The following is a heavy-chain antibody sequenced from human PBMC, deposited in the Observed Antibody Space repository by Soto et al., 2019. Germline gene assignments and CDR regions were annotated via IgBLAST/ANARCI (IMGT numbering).Heavy chain of an antibody. CDR2: IYPGDSDT. Sequence: PGESLKISCKGSGYSFTSYWIGWVRQMPGKGLEWMGIIYPGDSDTRYSPSFQGQVTISADKSISTAYLQWSSLKASDTAMYYCARLTLYGDYTPGILDYWGQGTLVTVSS. CDR3: ARLTLYGDYTPGILDY. V-gene: IGHV5-51*01. CDR1: GYSFTSYW. D-gene: IGHD4-17*01. J-gene: IGHJ4*02.